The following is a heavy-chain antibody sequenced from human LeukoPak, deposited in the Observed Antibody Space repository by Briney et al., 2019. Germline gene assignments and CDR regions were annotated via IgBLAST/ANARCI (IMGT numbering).Heavy chain of an antibody. J-gene: IGHJ4*02. CDR2: IYYSGST. D-gene: IGHD6-19*01. CDR1: GGSISSGDYY. CDR3: ARGGWGSGGYYFDY. Sequence: PSETLSLTCTVSGGSISSGDYYWSWIRQPPGKGLEWIGYIYYSGSTYYNPSLKSRVTISVDTSKNQFSLKLSSVTAADTAVYYCARGGWGSGGYYFDYWGQGTLVTVSS. V-gene: IGHV4-30-4*01.